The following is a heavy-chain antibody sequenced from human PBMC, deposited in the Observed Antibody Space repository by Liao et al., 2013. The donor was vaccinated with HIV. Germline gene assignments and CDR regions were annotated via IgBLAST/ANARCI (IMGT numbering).Heavy chain of an antibody. CDR3: ARESVNFDY. J-gene: IGHJ4*02. Sequence: QVQLQESGPGLLRPSQTLSLTCTVSGGSINSGSFYWIWIRQPAGKGLEWIGRIHTRGNTDYNPSLKSRVTISVDTAKNHFSLNLNSVTAADTAVYYCARESVNFDYWGQGTLVTVSS. CDR2: IHTRGNT. CDR1: GGSINSGSFY. D-gene: IGHD2/OR15-2a*01. V-gene: IGHV4-61*02.